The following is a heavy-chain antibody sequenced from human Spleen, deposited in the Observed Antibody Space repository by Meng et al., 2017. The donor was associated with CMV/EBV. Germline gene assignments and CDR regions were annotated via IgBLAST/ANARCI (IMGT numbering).Heavy chain of an antibody. D-gene: IGHD3-22*01. J-gene: IGHJ6*02. CDR2: SSRSAGIT. V-gene: IGHV3-48*04. Sequence: GGSLRRSCAASGFSFSAYSMNWVRQAPGKGLEWLSYSSRSAGITYYPDSVKGRFTVSRDNAKNSVYLQMNSLRAEDTAVYYCAAYYFDSTTNSPPTDYDYGMDVWGQGTTVTVSS. CDR3: AAYYFDSTTNSPPTDYDYGMDV. CDR1: GFSFSAYS.